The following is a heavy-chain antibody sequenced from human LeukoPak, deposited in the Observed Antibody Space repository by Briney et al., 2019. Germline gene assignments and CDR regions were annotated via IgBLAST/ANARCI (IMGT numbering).Heavy chain of an antibody. CDR3: AKDRAYYDFWSGYWD. D-gene: IGHD3-3*01. CDR1: GFTFSSYG. V-gene: IGHV3-30*18. CDR2: ISYDGSNK. Sequence: PGGSLRLSCAASGFTFSSYGMHWVRQAPGKGLEWVAVISYDGSNKYYADSVKGRFTISRDNSKNTLYLQMNSLRAEDTAVYYCAKDRAYYDFWSGYWDWGQGTLVTVSS. J-gene: IGHJ4*02.